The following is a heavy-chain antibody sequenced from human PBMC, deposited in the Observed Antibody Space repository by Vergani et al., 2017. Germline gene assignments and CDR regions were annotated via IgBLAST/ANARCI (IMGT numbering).Heavy chain of an antibody. D-gene: IGHD3-22*01. V-gene: IGHV4-59*01. CDR1: GGSISSYY. CDR2: IYYSGST. CDR3: ARQYYYDSSGYYGAFDI. Sequence: QVQLQESGPGLVKPSETLSLTCTVSGGSISSYYWSWIRQPPGKGLGWIGYIYYSGSTNYNPALKSRVTISVDTSKTKFSLKLSSVTAADTAVYYCARQYYYDSSGYYGAFDIWGQGTMVTVSS. J-gene: IGHJ3*02.